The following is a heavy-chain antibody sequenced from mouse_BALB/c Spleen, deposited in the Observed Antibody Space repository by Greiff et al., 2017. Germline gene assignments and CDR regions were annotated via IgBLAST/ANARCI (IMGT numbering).Heavy chain of an antibody. J-gene: IGHJ3*01. CDR3: ARDRYYGSSYGFAY. CDR2: IWAGGST. CDR1: GFSLTSYG. Sequence: VKLMESGPGLVAPSQSLSITCTVSGFSLTSYGVSWVRQPPGKGLEWLGVIWAGGSTNYNSALMSRLSISKDNSKSQVFLKMNSLQTDDTAMYYCARDRYYGSSYGFAYWGQGTLVTVSA. D-gene: IGHD1-1*01. V-gene: IGHV2-9*02.